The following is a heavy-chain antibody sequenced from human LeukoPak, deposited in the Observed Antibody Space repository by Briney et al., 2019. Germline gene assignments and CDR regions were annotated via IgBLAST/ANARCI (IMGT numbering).Heavy chain of an antibody. V-gene: IGHV4-4*07. Sequence: PSETLSLTCTVSGGSISSYYWSWIRQPAGKGLEWIGRIHTSGSTNYSPSLKSRVTMSVDTSKNQFSLKLSSVTAADTAVYYCARDRYYYDSSARYFDYWGQGTLVTVSS. J-gene: IGHJ4*02. CDR1: GGSISSYY. D-gene: IGHD3-22*01. CDR2: IHTSGST. CDR3: ARDRYYYDSSARYFDY.